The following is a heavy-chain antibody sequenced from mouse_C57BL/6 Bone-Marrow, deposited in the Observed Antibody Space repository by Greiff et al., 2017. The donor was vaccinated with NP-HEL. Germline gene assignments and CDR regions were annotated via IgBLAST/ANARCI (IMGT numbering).Heavy chain of an antibody. D-gene: IGHD1-1*01. V-gene: IGHV1-39*01. CDR3: ARSPDYYGSSPWYFDV. J-gene: IGHJ1*03. Sequence: EVKLKESGPELVKPGASVKISCKASGYSFTDYNMNWVKQSNGKSLEWIGVINPNYGTTSYNQKFKGKATLTVDQSSSTAYMQLNSLTSEDSAVYYCARSPDYYGSSPWYFDVWGTGTTVTVSS. CDR1: GYSFTDYN. CDR2: INPNYGTT.